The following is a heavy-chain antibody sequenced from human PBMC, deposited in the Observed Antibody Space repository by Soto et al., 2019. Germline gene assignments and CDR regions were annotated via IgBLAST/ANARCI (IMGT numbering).Heavy chain of an antibody. CDR1: GFTFSSFG. V-gene: IGHV3-30*18. J-gene: IGHJ4*02. CDR2: ISYEGGHK. Sequence: QVQLVESGGGVVQPGKSLRLSCAASGFTFSSFGMHWVRQAPGKGLEWVAVISYEGGHKFYADSVRGRFTISRDNSKNTLYLQMDSLRSEDTDMYYCAKDLRRVPTSSLESWGQGTPVTVSS. CDR3: AKDLRRVPTSSLES. D-gene: IGHD5-12*01.